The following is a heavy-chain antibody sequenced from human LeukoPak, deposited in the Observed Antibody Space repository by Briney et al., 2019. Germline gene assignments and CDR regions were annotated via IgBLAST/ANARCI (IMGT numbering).Heavy chain of an antibody. CDR3: AREPPYYYDSSGIGHAFDI. CDR1: GGTFSSYA. V-gene: IGHV1-69*05. D-gene: IGHD3-22*01. Sequence: ASVKVSCKASGGTFSSYAISWVRQATGQGLEWMGGIIPIFGTANYAQKFQGRVTITTDESTSTAYMELSSLRSEDTAVYYCAREPPYYYDSSGIGHAFDIWGQGTMVTVSS. J-gene: IGHJ3*02. CDR2: IIPIFGTA.